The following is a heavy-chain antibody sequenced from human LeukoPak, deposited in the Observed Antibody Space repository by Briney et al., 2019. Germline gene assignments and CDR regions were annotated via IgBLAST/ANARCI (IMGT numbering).Heavy chain of an antibody. CDR2: IRYDGSNK. J-gene: IGHJ4*02. V-gene: IGHV3-30*02. Sequence: GGSLRLSCAASGFTFSSYGMHWVRQAPGKGLEWVAFIRYDGSNKYYADSVKGRFTISRDNSKNTLYLQMNSLRAEDTAVYYCAKARWGYSYGSLSDYWGQGTLVTVSS. CDR3: AKARWGYSYGSLSDY. D-gene: IGHD5-18*01. CDR1: GFTFSSYG.